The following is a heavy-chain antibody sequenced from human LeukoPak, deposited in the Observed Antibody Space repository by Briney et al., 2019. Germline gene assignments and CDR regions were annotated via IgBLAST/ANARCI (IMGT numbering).Heavy chain of an antibody. V-gene: IGHV3-23*01. CDR1: GFTFSSYA. CDR2: ISGSGGST. D-gene: IGHD3-3*01. J-gene: IGHJ4*02. CDR3: AKVKGITIFGVVHRIFDY. Sequence: GGSLRLSCAASGFTFSSYAMSWVRQAPGKGLEWVSAISGSGGSTYYADSVKGRFTISRDNSKNTLYLQMDSLRAEDTAVYYCAKVKGITIFGVVHRIFDYWGQGTLVTVSS.